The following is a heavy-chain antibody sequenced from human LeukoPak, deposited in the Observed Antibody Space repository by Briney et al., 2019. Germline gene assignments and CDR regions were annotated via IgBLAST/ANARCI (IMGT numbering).Heavy chain of an antibody. CDR1: GGSISSGSYY. Sequence: SETLSLTCTISGGSISSGSYYWSWIRQPAGKGLEWIGRITSSGTTTYNPSLNSRVTISLDTSKNQFSLKLSSVTAADTAVYYCARSTWLLDKWGQGTLVTVSS. CDR2: ITSSGTT. V-gene: IGHV4-61*02. J-gene: IGHJ4*02. CDR3: ARSTWLLDK. D-gene: IGHD3-22*01.